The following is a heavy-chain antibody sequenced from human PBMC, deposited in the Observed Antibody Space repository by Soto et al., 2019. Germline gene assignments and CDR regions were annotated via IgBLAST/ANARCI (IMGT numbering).Heavy chain of an antibody. CDR3: AKDFGQYQLPVFDP. D-gene: IGHD2-2*01. J-gene: IGHJ5*02. Sequence: QVQLVESGGGVVQPGRSLRLSCAASGFTFSSYGMHWVRKAPGKGLEWVAVISYDGSNKYYADSVKGRFTISRDNSKNTLYLQMNSLRAEDTAVYYCAKDFGQYQLPVFDPWGQGTLVTVSS. CDR2: ISYDGSNK. V-gene: IGHV3-30*18. CDR1: GFTFSSYG.